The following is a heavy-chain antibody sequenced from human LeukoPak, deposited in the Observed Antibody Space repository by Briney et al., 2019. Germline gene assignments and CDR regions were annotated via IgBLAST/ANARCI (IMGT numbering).Heavy chain of an antibody. CDR3: ARDPAGHGRYFDY. J-gene: IGHJ4*02. CDR1: GVSISVYF. Sequence: SETPSLSSTLSGVSISVYFCRWRWQSARAGLWCIWRIHTSGTTYYNPYLRSRVSMSVDTSNNKLYLRLSSVTAADTAVYYCARDPAGHGRYFDYWGQGAMVTVSS. D-gene: IGHD1-14*01. V-gene: IGHV4-4*07. CDR2: IHTSGTT.